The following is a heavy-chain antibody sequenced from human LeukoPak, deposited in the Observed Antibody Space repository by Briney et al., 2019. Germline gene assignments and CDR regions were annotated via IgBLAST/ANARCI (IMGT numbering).Heavy chain of an antibody. CDR3: AKWATYGYFDY. V-gene: IGHV4-4*07. J-gene: IGHJ4*02. CDR2: IHTSGNT. D-gene: IGHD3-10*01. Sequence: SETLSLTCTVSGGSISSFYWSWIRQPAGKGLEWMGRIHTSGNTIYNPSLESRVTMSVDTSKNHFSLNLSSVTAADTAMYYCAKWATYGYFDYWGQGTLVTVSS. CDR1: GGSISSFY.